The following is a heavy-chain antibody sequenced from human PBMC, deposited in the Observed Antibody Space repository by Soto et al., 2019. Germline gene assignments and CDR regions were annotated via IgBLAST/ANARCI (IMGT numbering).Heavy chain of an antibody. CDR1: QYSFTKYC. J-gene: IGHJ6*02. V-gene: IGHV1-46*01. D-gene: IGHD3-22*01. CDR2: INPSGGST. Sequence: GASVKVSCKASQYSFTKYCVHWVRQAPGQGLEWMGIINPSGGSTNYAQRFQGRVTMTRDTSTSTVYMELSSLRSEDTAVYYCARALYDTDSLSVWAEPRYYDMDVCGPGTTVIVSS. CDR3: ARALYDTDSLSVWAEPRYYDMDV.